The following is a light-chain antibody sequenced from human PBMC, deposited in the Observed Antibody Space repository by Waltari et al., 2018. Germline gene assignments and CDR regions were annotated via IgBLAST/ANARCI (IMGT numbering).Light chain of an antibody. CDR2: GPS. Sequence: EFVLTQSPAALSLSPGESAPLSCRASQSVRSSFLAWYQQKPGQAPRLLIYGPSRRATGVPDRFSGSGSGTDFTLTISRLEPEDFAVYYCQQHDTSPWTFGQGTKVDLK. V-gene: IGKV3-20*01. CDR1: QSVRSSF. J-gene: IGKJ1*01. CDR3: QQHDTSPWT.